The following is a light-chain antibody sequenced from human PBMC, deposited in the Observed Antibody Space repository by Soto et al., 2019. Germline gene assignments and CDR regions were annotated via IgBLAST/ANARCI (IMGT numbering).Light chain of an antibody. J-gene: IGLJ1*01. CDR3: SSYTSSSTPYV. CDR2: DVS. Sequence: QSALTQPASVSGSPGQSITISCTGTSSDVGAYNYVSWYQQQPGKVPKLMIYDVSNRPSGVSNRFSGSKSGNTASLTISGLQDEDEADYYCSSYTSSSTPYVFGTGTKLTVL. V-gene: IGLV2-14*01. CDR1: SSDVGAYNY.